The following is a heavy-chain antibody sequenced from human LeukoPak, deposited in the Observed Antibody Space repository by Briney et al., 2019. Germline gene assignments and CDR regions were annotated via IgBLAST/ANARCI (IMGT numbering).Heavy chain of an antibody. CDR2: MYNSGGT. J-gene: IGHJ4*02. Sequence: SETLSLTCTVSGGSISGSYWSWIRPPPGKGLEWIAYMYNSGGTNYNPSLKSRVTISIDTSKNQFSLKLSSLTAADTAIYYCARGIESYGDYGYWGQGILVTVSS. D-gene: IGHD4-17*01. CDR3: ARGIESYGDYGY. V-gene: IGHV4-59*01. CDR1: GGSISGSY.